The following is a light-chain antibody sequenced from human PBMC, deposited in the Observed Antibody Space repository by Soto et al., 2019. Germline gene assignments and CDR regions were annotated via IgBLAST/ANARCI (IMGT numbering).Light chain of an antibody. CDR2: WAS. V-gene: IGKV4-1*01. CDR1: QSVLYSSNNKNY. J-gene: IGKJ2*01. CDR3: QQYYSTPVT. Sequence: DIVMTQSPDSLAVSLGERATINCKFSQSVLYSSNNKNYLAWYQQKPGQPPKLLIYWASTRESGVPDRFSGSGSGQDFTLTISSLQAEDVAVYSCQQYYSTPVTFGQWTKLEIK.